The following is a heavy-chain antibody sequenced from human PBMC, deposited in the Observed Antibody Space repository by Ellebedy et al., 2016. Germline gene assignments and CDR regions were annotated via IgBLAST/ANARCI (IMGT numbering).Heavy chain of an antibody. CDR3: VRDRGDGYNSLDN. CDR1: GFIFSSHA. D-gene: IGHD5-24*01. J-gene: IGHJ4*02. V-gene: IGHV3-30-3*01. Sequence: GGSLRLXXAASGFIFSSHAMHWVRQTPGKGLECVAVISNDGSAEHYADSMKGRFTISRDNSKNTLFLQMNSLRVDDTGVYYCVRDRGDGYNSLDNWGQGTLVTVSS. CDR2: ISNDGSAE.